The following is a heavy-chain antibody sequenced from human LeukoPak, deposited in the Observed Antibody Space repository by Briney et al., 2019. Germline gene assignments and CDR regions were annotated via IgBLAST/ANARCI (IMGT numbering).Heavy chain of an antibody. CDR2: ISAYNGNT. V-gene: IGHV1-18*01. CDR3: ARDFKRSDSSLYGMDV. CDR1: GYTFTSYG. Sequence: GASVKVSCKASGYTFTSYGISWVRQAPGQGLEWMGWISAYNGNTNYAQKLQGRVTMTTDTSTSTAYMELRSLRSDDTAVYYCARDFKRSDSSLYGMDVWGQGTTVTVSS. J-gene: IGHJ6*02. D-gene: IGHD3-22*01.